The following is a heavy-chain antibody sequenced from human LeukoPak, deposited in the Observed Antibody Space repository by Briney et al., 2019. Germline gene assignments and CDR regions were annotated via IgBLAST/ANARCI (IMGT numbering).Heavy chain of an antibody. CDR2: IWYDGSNK. CDR3: ARYSSSWTRGFDY. CDR1: GFTFSSYG. Sequence: GGSLRLSCAASGFTFSSYGMHWVRQAPGKGLEWVAVIWYDGSNKYYADSVKGRFTISRDNSKNTLYLQMNSLRAEDTAVYYCARYSSSWTRGFDYWGQGTLVTVSS. D-gene: IGHD6-13*01. V-gene: IGHV3-33*01. J-gene: IGHJ4*02.